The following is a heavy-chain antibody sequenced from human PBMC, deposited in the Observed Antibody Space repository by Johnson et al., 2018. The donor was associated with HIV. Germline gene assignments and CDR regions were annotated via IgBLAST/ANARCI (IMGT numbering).Heavy chain of an antibody. CDR1: GITVGTNY. J-gene: IGHJ3*02. D-gene: IGHD6-6*01. Sequence: VQLVESGGGLVQPGGSLRLSCAASGITVGTNYMSWVRQAPGKGLEWVSVIFSVGDVYYADSVKGRFTISRDNSKNMVYLQMNSLRAEDTAVYYCARASSIAARGADAFDIWGQGTMVTVSS. V-gene: IGHV3-66*02. CDR2: IFSVGDV. CDR3: ARASSIAARGADAFDI.